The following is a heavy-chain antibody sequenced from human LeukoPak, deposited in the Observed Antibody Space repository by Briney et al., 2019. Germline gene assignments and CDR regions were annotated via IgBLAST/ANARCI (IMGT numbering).Heavy chain of an antibody. Sequence: ASVKVSCKASGYTFTSYDINWVRQATGQGLEWMGWINPNSGGTNYAQKFQGRVTMTRDTSISTAYMELSRLRSDDTAVYYCARGYDSSGDFDYWGQGTLVTVSS. CDR2: INPNSGGT. V-gene: IGHV1-2*02. CDR1: GYTFTSYD. D-gene: IGHD3-22*01. CDR3: ARGYDSSGDFDY. J-gene: IGHJ4*02.